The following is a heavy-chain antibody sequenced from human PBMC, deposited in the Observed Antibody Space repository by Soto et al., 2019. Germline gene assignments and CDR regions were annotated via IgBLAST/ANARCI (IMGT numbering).Heavy chain of an antibody. CDR2: INPSGGST. D-gene: IGHD3-10*01. J-gene: IGHJ4*02. Sequence: ASVKVSCKASGYTFTSYYMHWVRQAPGQGLEWMGIINPSGGSTSYAQKFQGRVTMTRDTSTSTVYMELSSLRSEDTAVYYCARDRRVRGVIRPPLDYWGQGTLVTVSS. V-gene: IGHV1-46*01. CDR3: ARDRRVRGVIRPPLDY. CDR1: GYTFTSYY.